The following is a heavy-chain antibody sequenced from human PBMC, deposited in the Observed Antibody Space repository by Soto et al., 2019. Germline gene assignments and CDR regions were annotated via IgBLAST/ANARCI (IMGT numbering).Heavy chain of an antibody. Sequence: SETLSLTCAVYGGSFSGYYWSWILQPPWKGLEWIGEINHSGSTNYNPSLKSRVTISVDTSKNQFSLKLSSVTAADTAVYYCARDQVTVTTTPDWFDPWGQGTLVTVSS. D-gene: IGHD4-17*01. CDR2: INHSGST. J-gene: IGHJ5*02. V-gene: IGHV4-34*01. CDR3: ARDQVTVTTTPDWFDP. CDR1: GGSFSGYY.